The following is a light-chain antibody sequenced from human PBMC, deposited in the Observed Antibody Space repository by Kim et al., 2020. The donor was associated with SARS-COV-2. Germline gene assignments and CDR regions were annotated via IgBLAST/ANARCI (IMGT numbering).Light chain of an antibody. Sequence: SSSVGDRSVITYRASHNINTDLSWFQQKTGKAPNCLIYGASSLQSGVPSKFSGSGSFTYFTLTISSLQPEDFATYFCQQYNNYPRTFGQGTKLEI. J-gene: IGKJ2*01. CDR2: GAS. CDR3: QQYNNYPRT. CDR1: HNINTD. V-gene: IGKV1-16*02.